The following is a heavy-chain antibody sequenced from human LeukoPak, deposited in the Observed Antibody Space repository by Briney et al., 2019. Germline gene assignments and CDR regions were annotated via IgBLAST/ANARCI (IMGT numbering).Heavy chain of an antibody. J-gene: IGHJ4*02. CDR1: GFSFSNYG. D-gene: IGHD3-10*01. CDR2: IRYDGSDK. V-gene: IGHV3-30*02. Sequence: GGSLRLSCAASGFSFSNYGMHWVRQAPGKGLEWVAFIRYDGSDKYYADSVKGRFTISRDNSKNTLYLQMNSLRAEDTAVYYCAKGDNTMLRGLILNLLFDYWGQGTLVTVSS. CDR3: AKGDNTMLRGLILNLLFDY.